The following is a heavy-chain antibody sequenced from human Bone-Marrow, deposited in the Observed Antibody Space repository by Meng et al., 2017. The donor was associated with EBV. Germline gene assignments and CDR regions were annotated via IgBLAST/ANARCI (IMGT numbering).Heavy chain of an antibody. V-gene: IGHV4-4*02. CDR2: IYHSGST. CDR3: ARDYYGYNYFDY. Sequence: QVPLQASGPGLVKPSGTLSLTCDVSGDPIGSSHWWSWVRQPPGKGLEWIGKIYHSGSTSYNPSLRSRVTISVDKSKSQFSLKLTSVTAADTAVYYCARDYYGYNYFDYWGQGTLVTASS. CDR1: GDPIGSSHW. J-gene: IGHJ4*02. D-gene: IGHD3-22*01.